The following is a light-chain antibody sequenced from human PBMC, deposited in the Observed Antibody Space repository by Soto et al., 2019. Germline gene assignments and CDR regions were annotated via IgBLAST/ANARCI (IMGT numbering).Light chain of an antibody. J-gene: IGKJ5*01. Sequence: MTQSPATLSVSPGERATLSCRASQTVLSNLAWYQQKPGQTPRLLIYAASTRASDIPARFSGSGSGTDFTLTISSLQSEDFAVYYCQQYNNWPITFGQGTRLEIK. V-gene: IGKV3-15*01. CDR1: QTVLSN. CDR2: AAS. CDR3: QQYNNWPIT.